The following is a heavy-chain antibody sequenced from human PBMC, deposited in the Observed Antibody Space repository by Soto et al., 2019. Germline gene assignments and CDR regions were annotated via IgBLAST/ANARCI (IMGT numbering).Heavy chain of an antibody. V-gene: IGHV3-15*07. CDR1: GFTFANTW. CDR3: TADRILGNYFWVVWFDT. CDR2: IKTKAGGGAA. Sequence: EAQLVESGGGLVKPGESVRLACTGSGFTFANTWLNWVRQAPGKGLEWVGRIKTKAGGGAADYAPLVKGRFSVSRDDSKKTAYLQMNSLGVEDTAVYYCTADRILGNYFWVVWFDTWGQGALVTVSS. D-gene: IGHD1-7*01. J-gene: IGHJ5*02.